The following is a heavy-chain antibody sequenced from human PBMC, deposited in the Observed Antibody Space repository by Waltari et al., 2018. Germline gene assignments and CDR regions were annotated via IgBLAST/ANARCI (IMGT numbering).Heavy chain of an antibody. D-gene: IGHD2-21*02. CDR2: INAGNGNT. V-gene: IGHV1-3*02. Sequence: QVQLVQSGAEVKKPGASVKVSCKASGYTFTSYGISWVRQAPGQRLEWMGWINAGNGNTKYSQEFQGRVTITRDTSASTAYMELSSLRSEDMAVYYCARDRGDPEYYFDYWGQGTLVTVSS. J-gene: IGHJ4*02. CDR3: ARDRGDPEYYFDY. CDR1: GYTFTSYG.